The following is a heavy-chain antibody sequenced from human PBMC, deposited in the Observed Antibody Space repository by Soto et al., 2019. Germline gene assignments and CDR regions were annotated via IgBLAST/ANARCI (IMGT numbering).Heavy chain of an antibody. V-gene: IGHV4-59*01. Sequence: QVQLRESGPGLVKPSETLSLTCTVSGDSITGSYWSWIRQPPGKTLDWIGYIYHSGTTTYNHSLKSGVAISVDTFKNQCSLRLTSVIAADTAVYYCARDMPYAAGSLAGCDYWGQGIVVTVSS. J-gene: IGHJ4*02. D-gene: IGHD1-26*01. CDR3: ARDMPYAAGSLAGCDY. CDR1: GDSITGSY. CDR2: IYHSGTT.